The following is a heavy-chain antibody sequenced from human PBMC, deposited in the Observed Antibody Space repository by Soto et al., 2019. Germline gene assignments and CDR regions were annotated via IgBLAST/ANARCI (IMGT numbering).Heavy chain of an antibody. D-gene: IGHD3-10*01. CDR2: ISGSGGST. CDR1: GFTFSSYA. CDR3: AKLPIVWFGELYYFDY. Sequence: GGSLRLSCAASGFTFSSYAMSWVRQAPGKGLEWVSAISGSGGSTYYADSVKGRFTISRDNSKNTLYLQMNSLRAEDTAVYYCAKLPIVWFGELYYFDYWGQGTLVTVSS. J-gene: IGHJ4*02. V-gene: IGHV3-23*01.